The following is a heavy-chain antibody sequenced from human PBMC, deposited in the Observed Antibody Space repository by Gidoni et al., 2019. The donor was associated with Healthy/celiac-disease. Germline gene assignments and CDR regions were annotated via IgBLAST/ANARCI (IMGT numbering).Heavy chain of an antibody. CDR3: ARDDFFCSSTSCQPYNWFDP. CDR2: IWYDGSNK. V-gene: IGHV3-33*01. D-gene: IGHD2-2*01. J-gene: IGHJ5*02. Sequence: QVQLVESGGGVVQPGRSLRLSCAASGFTFSLYGLHWVRQAPGKGLGWVAVIWYDGSNKYYADSVKGRFTISRDNSKNTLYLQMNSLRAEDTAVYYCARDDFFCSSTSCQPYNWFDPWGQGTLVTVSS. CDR1: GFTFSLYG.